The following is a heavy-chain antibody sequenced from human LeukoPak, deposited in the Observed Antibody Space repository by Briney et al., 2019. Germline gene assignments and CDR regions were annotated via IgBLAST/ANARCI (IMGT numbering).Heavy chain of an antibody. CDR1: GGSINSGSYY. Sequence: SETLSLTCTVSGGSINSGSYYWSWIRQPAGKGLEWIGRIHTAGSTDHNPSLNSRVSISLDTSKNQFSLKLSSVTAADTAVYYCAGEGKYPYGSGSPNWFDPWGQGTRVIVSS. CDR2: IHTAGST. J-gene: IGHJ5*02. V-gene: IGHV4-61*02. CDR3: AGEGKYPYGSGSPNWFDP. D-gene: IGHD3-10*01.